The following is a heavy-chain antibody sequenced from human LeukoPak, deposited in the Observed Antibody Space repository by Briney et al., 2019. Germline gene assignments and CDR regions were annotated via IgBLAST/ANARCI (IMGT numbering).Heavy chain of an antibody. CDR3: AKDLPAAYFDY. Sequence: PGGSLRLSCAASGFTVSSNYMSWVRQAPGKGLEWVSVIYSGGSTYYADSVKGRFTISRDNSKTTLYLQMNGLRAEDTAVYYCAKDLPAAYFDYWGQGTLVAVSS. J-gene: IGHJ4*02. V-gene: IGHV3-53*05. CDR2: IYSGGST. D-gene: IGHD2-2*01. CDR1: GFTVSSNY.